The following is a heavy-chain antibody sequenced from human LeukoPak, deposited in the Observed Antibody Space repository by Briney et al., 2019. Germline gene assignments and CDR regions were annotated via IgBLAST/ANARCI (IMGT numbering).Heavy chain of an antibody. J-gene: IGHJ3*02. CDR2: IYYSGST. CDR3: ARRLRYYDILTGYINAHDAFDI. D-gene: IGHD3-9*01. V-gene: IGHV4-59*08. Sequence: PSETLSLTRTVSVDSISRYYWSWIRQPPGKGLEWIGYIYYSGSTNYNPSLKSRVTISVDTSKNQFSLKLSSVTAADTAVYYCARRLRYYDILTGYINAHDAFDIWGQGTMVTVSS. CDR1: VDSISRYY.